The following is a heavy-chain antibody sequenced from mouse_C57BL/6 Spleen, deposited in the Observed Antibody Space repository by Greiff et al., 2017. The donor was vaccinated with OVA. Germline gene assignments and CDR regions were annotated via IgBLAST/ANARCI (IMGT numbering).Heavy chain of an antibody. Sequence: VKLQQPGAELVKPGASVKLSCKASGYTFTSYWMHWVKQRPGQGLEWIGMIHPNSGSTNYNEKFKSKATLTVDKSSSTAYMQLSSLTSEDSAVYYCAREDSYGNYWWYFDVWGTGTTVTVSS. CDR3: AREDSYGNYWWYFDV. D-gene: IGHD2-1*01. CDR2: IHPNSGST. CDR1: GYTFTSYW. V-gene: IGHV1-64*01. J-gene: IGHJ1*03.